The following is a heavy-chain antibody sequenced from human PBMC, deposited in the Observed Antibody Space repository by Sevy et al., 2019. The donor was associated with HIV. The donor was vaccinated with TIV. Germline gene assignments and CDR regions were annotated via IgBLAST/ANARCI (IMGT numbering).Heavy chain of an antibody. CDR3: AKDASSSWTGGTFQH. V-gene: IGHV3-23*01. CDR1: GFIFIGYV. D-gene: IGHD6-13*01. Sequence: GGSLRLSCAASGFIFIGYVMSWVRQAPGKGLEWVSTISGSGGSTYYADSVKGRFAISRDNSKNTLDLEMNSLRVEDTAVHYCAKDASSSWTGGTFQHWGQGTLVTVSS. J-gene: IGHJ1*01. CDR2: ISGSGGST.